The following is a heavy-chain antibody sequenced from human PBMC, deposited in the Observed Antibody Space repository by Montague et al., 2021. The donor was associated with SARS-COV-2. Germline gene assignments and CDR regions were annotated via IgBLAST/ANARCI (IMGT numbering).Heavy chain of an antibody. J-gene: IGHJ4*02. Sequence: SETLSLTCTVSGGPISNWHWNWIRQAGGKGLEFIGRIYPSGNTNYSPPLKSRVTTSLDTSKNELSLRLTSMTAADTAVYYCATGDRAFDFWGQGTLVTVSS. CDR3: ATGDRAFDF. CDR1: GGPISNWH. V-gene: IGHV4-4*07. D-gene: IGHD2-21*01. CDR2: IYPSGNT.